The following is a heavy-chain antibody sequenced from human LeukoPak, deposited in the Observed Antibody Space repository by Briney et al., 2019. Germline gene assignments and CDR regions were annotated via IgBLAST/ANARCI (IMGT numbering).Heavy chain of an antibody. V-gene: IGHV3-15*01. J-gene: IGHJ4*02. CDR1: GFXFNNAW. CDR3: TRDLSGAVAGTLVDY. D-gene: IGHD6-19*01. CDR2: IKSKTDGGTT. Sequence: GGSLRLSCAASGFXFNNAWISWVRQAPGKGLELVGRIKSKTDGGTTDYAAPVKGRFTISRDDSKHTLYLQMNSLTTEDTAVYYCTRDLSGAVAGTLVDYWGQGTLVTVSS.